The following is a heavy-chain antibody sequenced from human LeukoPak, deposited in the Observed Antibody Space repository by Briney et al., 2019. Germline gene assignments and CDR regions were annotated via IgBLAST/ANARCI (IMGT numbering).Heavy chain of an antibody. CDR3: ARVGQWLSFAY. J-gene: IGHJ4*02. D-gene: IGHD6-19*01. CDR2: VKQDGSDK. CDR1: GFTFSSYW. V-gene: IGHV3-7*01. Sequence: SGGSLRLSCAASGFTFSSYWMSWVRQAPGKGLEWVATVKQDGSDKYYLDSLEGRFTISRDNARNSLYLRMNSLRAEDTAVYYCARVGQWLSFAYWGQGNLVTVSS.